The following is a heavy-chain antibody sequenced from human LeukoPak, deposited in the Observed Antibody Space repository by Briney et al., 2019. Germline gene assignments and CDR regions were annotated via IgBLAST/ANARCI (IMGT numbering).Heavy chain of an antibody. D-gene: IGHD6-13*01. CDR1: GYTFTNYY. CDR2: INPSGDST. Sequence: PGASVTVSCKASGYTFTNYYMHWVRQAPGQGLEWMGIINPSGDSTSYARKFQGRVTMTRDTSTSTVYMELSSLRSEDTAVYYCARVLAAAGVPFDYWGQGTLVTVSS. J-gene: IGHJ4*02. V-gene: IGHV1-46*01. CDR3: ARVLAAAGVPFDY.